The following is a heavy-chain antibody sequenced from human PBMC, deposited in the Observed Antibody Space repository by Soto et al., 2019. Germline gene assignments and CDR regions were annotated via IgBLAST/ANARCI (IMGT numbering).Heavy chain of an antibody. CDR2: TNAGNGNT. V-gene: IGHV1-3*01. Sequence: ASVKVSCKASGYTFTSYAMHWVRQAPGQRLEWMGWTNAGNGNTKYSQKFQGRVTITRDTSASTAYMELSSLRSEDTAVYYCARDSSSEYYYYGMDVWGQGTTVTVSS. J-gene: IGHJ6*02. CDR1: GYTFTSYA. CDR3: ARDSSSEYYYYGMDV. D-gene: IGHD2-15*01.